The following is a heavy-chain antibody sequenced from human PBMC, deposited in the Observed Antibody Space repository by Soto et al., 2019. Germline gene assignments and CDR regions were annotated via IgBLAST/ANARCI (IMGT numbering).Heavy chain of an antibody. Sequence: QVQLQESGPGLVKPSETLSLTCSVSGGSVRSGDYYWSWMRQPPGKGLEWIGYIYYSGNTNYNPSLTSRVTTSVDMSKNNFSLNLSSVTAADTAVYYCARAPRNLEPTLCFDPWGQGTLVTVST. J-gene: IGHJ5*02. D-gene: IGHD1-1*01. CDR2: IYYSGNT. CDR1: GGSVRSGDYY. CDR3: ARAPRNLEPTLCFDP. V-gene: IGHV4-30-4*01.